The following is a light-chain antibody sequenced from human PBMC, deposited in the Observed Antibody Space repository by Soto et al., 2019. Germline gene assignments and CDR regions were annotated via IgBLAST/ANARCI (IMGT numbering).Light chain of an antibody. CDR1: SSNIENNY. V-gene: IGLV1-51*01. Sequence: QSVLTQPPSVSAAPGQKVTISCSGSSSNIENNYVSWYQQLPGTAPKLLIYDNDKRPSGIPDRFSCSKSGTSATLGITGRQAGDEADYYCGTWDSSLSAGVFGGGTKLTVL. J-gene: IGLJ3*02. CDR3: GTWDSSLSAGV. CDR2: DND.